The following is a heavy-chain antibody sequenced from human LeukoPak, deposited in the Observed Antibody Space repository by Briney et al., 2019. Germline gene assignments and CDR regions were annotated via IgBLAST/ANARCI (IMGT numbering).Heavy chain of an antibody. Sequence: ASVKLSCKASGYTFTGYYMHWVRQAPGQGLEWMGRINPNSGGTNYAQKFPGRVTMTRDTSISTAYMELSRLRSDDTAVYYCARANGDQRSNAFDIWGQGTMVTVSS. V-gene: IGHV1-2*06. CDR2: INPNSGGT. CDR1: GYTFTGYY. J-gene: IGHJ3*02. CDR3: ARANGDQRSNAFDI. D-gene: IGHD4-17*01.